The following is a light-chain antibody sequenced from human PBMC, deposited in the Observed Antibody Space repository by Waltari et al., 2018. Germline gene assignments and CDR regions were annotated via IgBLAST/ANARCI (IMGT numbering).Light chain of an antibody. CDR2: DVN. CDR1: SSDVGGYNY. Sequence: QSALTQPASVSGSPGQSITISCTGTSSDVGGYNYVSWYQEHPGKATKLMIYDVNNRPSGVSNRFSGSKSGNTASLTISGLQAEDEADYYCSSYTSSSTLVFGGGTKLTVL. CDR3: SSYTSSSTLV. V-gene: IGLV2-14*03. J-gene: IGLJ2*01.